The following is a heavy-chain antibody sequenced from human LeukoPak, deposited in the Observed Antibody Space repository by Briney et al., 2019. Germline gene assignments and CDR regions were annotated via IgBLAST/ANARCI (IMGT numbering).Heavy chain of an antibody. J-gene: IGHJ3*02. Sequence: GASVKVSCKASGYTFTGYYMHWVRQAPGLGLEWMGWINPNSGGTNYAQKFQGRVTMTRDTSISTAYMELSRLRSDDTAVYYCASLAGSYYYGSGSRWYDAFDIWGQGTMVTVSS. CDR3: ASLAGSYYYGSGSRWYDAFDI. D-gene: IGHD3-10*01. V-gene: IGHV1-2*02. CDR1: GYTFTGYY. CDR2: INPNSGGT.